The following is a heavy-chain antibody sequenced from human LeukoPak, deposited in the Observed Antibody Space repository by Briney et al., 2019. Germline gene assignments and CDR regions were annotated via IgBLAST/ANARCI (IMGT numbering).Heavy chain of an antibody. CDR2: ISSSSSYI. D-gene: IGHD3-9*01. CDR1: GFTFSSYS. V-gene: IGHV3-21*01. Sequence: GGSLRLSCAASGFTFSSYSMNWVRQAPGKGLEWVSSISSSSSYIYYADSVKGRFTISRDNAKNSLYLQMNRLRAEDTAVYYRARDPGVLRYFDWSPKPDYGGQGTLVTVSS. CDR3: ARDPGVLRYFDWSPKPDY. J-gene: IGHJ4*02.